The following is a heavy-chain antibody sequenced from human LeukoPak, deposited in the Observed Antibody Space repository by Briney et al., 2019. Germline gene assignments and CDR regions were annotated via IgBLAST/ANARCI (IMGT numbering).Heavy chain of an antibody. CDR1: GGSLSDYY. V-gene: IGHV4-59*12. J-gene: IGHJ5*02. CDR2: FFYSGST. D-gene: IGHD1-7*01. CDR3: ARFRYNWNYFTWFDP. Sequence: TSETLSLTCTVSGGSLSDYYWSWIRQTPGKGLEWIGYFFYSGSTNYHPSLKSRVTISVDTSKNQFSLKLSSVTAADTAVYYCARFRYNWNYFTWFDPWGQGTLVTVSS.